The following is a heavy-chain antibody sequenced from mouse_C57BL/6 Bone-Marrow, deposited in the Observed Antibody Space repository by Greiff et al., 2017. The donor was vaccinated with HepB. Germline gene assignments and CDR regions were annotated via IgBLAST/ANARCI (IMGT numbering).Heavy chain of an antibody. D-gene: IGHD1-1*01. CDR1: GFTFSDYY. CDR3: ARDRGFTTVVASYWYFDV. J-gene: IGHJ1*03. CDR2: INYDGSST. V-gene: IGHV5-16*01. Sequence: EVHLVESEGGLVQPGSSMKLSCTASGFTFSDYYMAWVRQVPEKGLEWVANINYDGSSTYYLDSLKSRFIISRDNAKNILYLQMSSLKSEDTATYYCARDRGFTTVVASYWYFDVWGTGTTVTVSS.